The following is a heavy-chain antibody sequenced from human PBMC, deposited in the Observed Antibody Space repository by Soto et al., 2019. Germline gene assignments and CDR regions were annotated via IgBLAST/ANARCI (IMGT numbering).Heavy chain of an antibody. J-gene: IGHJ4*02. V-gene: IGHV1-18*04. CDR2: ISGYNGSF. D-gene: IGHD5-12*01. Sequence: ASVKVSCKASGYSFNTYGVAWVRQAPGQGLEWMGWISGYNGSFMYAEKVEERVNMTTDTSTNTAYMELRSLRSDDTAIYYCAREVDIVPTPGGDYWGQGTLVPVSS. CDR3: AREVDIVPTPGGDY. CDR1: GYSFNTYG.